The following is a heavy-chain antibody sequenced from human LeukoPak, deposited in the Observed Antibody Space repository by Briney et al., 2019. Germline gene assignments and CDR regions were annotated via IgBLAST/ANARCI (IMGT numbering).Heavy chain of an antibody. V-gene: IGHV4-59*08. CDR3: ARLSVTKRTFEY. CDR1: GGSISSDY. D-gene: IGHD4-17*01. J-gene: IGHJ4*02. CDR2: IYYSGSV. Sequence: PSETLSLTCTVSGGSISSDYWSWIRQPPGKGLEWIGYIYYSGSVNYNPSLKSRVTISVDTSKNQFSLTLSSVTAADTAVYYCARLSVTKRTFEYWGQGTLVTVSS.